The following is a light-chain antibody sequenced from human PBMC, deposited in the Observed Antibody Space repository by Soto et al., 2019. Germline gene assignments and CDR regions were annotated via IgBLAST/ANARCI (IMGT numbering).Light chain of an antibody. CDR1: QSVSSSY. J-gene: IGKJ1*01. Sequence: EIVLTQSPGTLSLSPGESATLSCRASQSVSSSYLAWYQQKPGQAPRLLIYGTSSRATGIPDRFSGSGSGTDFTLTNSRLEPEDFAVYYCQQYVTSPEWTFGQGTKWIS. CDR2: GTS. V-gene: IGKV3-20*01. CDR3: QQYVTSPEWT.